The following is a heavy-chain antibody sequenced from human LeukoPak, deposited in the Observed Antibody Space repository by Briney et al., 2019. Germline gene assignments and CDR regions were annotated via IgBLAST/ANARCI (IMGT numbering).Heavy chain of an antibody. D-gene: IGHD4-17*01. V-gene: IGHV3-49*03. J-gene: IGHJ4*02. CDR1: GFTFGDYT. Sequence: GGSLRLSRTASGFTFGDYTMNWLRQAPGKGLEWVGFIRSKAYGGTTEYAASVKGRFAISRDDSENIAYLQVNSLKTEDTAVYYCARDGMVTTWFDYWGQGTLVTVSS. CDR3: ARDGMVTTWFDY. CDR2: IRSKAYGGTT.